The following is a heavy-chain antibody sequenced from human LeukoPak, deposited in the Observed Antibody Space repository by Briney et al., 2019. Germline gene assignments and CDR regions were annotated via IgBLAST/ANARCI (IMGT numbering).Heavy chain of an antibody. CDR1: GLTFSSYW. D-gene: IGHD2-2*01. V-gene: IGHV3-74*01. Sequence: PGGSLRLSCAASGLTFSSYWMQWVRQAPGKGLVWVSRINSDGSSTSYAESVKGRFTISRDNAKNALYLQMDILRVEDTALYFCVRDYQFIQEVWGQGTTVTVSS. CDR3: VRDYQFIQEV. CDR2: INSDGSST. J-gene: IGHJ6*02.